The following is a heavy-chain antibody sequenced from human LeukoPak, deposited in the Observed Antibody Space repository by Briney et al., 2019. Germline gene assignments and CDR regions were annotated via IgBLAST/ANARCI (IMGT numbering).Heavy chain of an antibody. CDR3: AKRVQNNAGPFHC. J-gene: IGHJ4*02. Sequence: GGSLRLSCEASGFTFSTYIMTWVRQAPGKGLEWVSTIKAGAEATFYADSVKGRFTISRDNSKNTLRLQMNSLRDEDTAIYYCAKRVQNNAGPFHCWGQGTLASVSS. V-gene: IGHV3-23*01. CDR2: IKAGAEAT. D-gene: IGHD1-14*01. CDR1: GFTFSTYI.